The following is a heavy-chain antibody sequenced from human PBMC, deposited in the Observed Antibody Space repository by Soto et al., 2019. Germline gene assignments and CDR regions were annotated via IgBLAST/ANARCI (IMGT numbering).Heavy chain of an antibody. CDR2: INPNSGGT. D-gene: IGHD6-13*01. CDR1: GYTFTGYY. V-gene: IGHV1-2*04. J-gene: IGHJ6*03. CDR3: AREYSSSWERYYYYMDV. Sequence: ASVKVSCKASGYTFTGYYMHWVRQAPGQGLEWMGWINPNSGGTNYAQKFQGWVTMTRDTSISTAYMELSRLRSDDTAVYYCAREYSSSWERYYYYMDVWGKGTTVNVSS.